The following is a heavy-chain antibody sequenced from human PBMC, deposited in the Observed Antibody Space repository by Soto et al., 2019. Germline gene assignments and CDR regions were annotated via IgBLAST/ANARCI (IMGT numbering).Heavy chain of an antibody. V-gene: IGHV3-74*03. D-gene: IGHD2-2*01. J-gene: IGHJ3*02. CDR2: VNTDGGTS. CDR1: GFTFSGHW. CDR3: AREAGYCSRTSCYRRAFDT. Sequence: EVQLVESGGELVRPGGSLRLSCAASGFTFSGHWMHWVRQVPGKGLEWVSRVNTDGGTSAYADSVKCRFTISRENAKNTLYLEMSGLRAEDAAVYYCAREAGYCSRTSCYRRAFDTWGQGTTVSVSS.